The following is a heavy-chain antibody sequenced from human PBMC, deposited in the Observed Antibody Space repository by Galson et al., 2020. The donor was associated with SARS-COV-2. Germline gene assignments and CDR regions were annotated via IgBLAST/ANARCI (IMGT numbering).Heavy chain of an antibody. CDR2: ISGSGGST. J-gene: IGHJ4*02. V-gene: IGHV3-23*01. D-gene: IGHD4-17*01. Sequence: TGGSLRLSCAASGFTFSSYAMSWVRQAPGKGLEWVSAISGSGGSTYYADSVKGRFTISRDNSNNTLYLQMNSLRAEDMAVYYCARALSHGYGDFYDYWGQGNLVTVSS. CDR1: GFTFSSYA. CDR3: ARALSHGYGDFYDY.